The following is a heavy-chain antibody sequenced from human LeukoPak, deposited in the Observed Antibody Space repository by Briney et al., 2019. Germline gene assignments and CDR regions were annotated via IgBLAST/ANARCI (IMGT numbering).Heavy chain of an antibody. CDR1: GFTFSSYA. J-gene: IGHJ3*02. CDR3: AKDGETGAFDI. CDR2: ISGSGRNT. Sequence: GGSLRLSCVASGFTFSSYAMSWVRQAPGKGLEWVSVISGSGRNTYYADSVKGRLTISRDNSKNTLFLQMNGLRAGDTAIYFCAKDGETGAFDIWGQGTMVTVSS. D-gene: IGHD3-9*01. V-gene: IGHV3-23*01.